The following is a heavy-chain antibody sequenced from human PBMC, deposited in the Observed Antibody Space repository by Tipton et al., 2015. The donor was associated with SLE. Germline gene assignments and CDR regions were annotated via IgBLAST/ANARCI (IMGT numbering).Heavy chain of an antibody. CDR3: ARESDAFDI. CDR1: GFTFSSYA. Sequence: SLRLSCAASGFTFSSYAMGWVRQAPRKGLEWVSAISNSGGRTYYADSVKGRFTISRDNSKNTLYLQMNILRAEDTAVYYCARESDAFDIWGQGTMVTVSS. V-gene: IGHV3-23*01. J-gene: IGHJ3*02. CDR2: ISNSGGRT.